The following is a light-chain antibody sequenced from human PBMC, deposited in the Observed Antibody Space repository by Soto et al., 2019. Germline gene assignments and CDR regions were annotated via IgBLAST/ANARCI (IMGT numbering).Light chain of an antibody. J-gene: IGKJ1*01. Sequence: IAITQSPATLSVSPGDRATLSCRASQSLSTNLAWYQQKPGQAPRLLIYGAFNRASGIPARFSGSGSGTEFPLTISSLQSEDFAVYYCQQYNNWWTFGQGTRVEMK. CDR1: QSLSTN. V-gene: IGKV3-15*01. CDR3: QQYNNWWT. CDR2: GAF.